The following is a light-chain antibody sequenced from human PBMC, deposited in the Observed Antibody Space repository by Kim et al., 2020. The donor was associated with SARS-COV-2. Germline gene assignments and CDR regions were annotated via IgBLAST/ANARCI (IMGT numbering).Light chain of an antibody. CDR1: PSFSSH. Sequence: SPGERATPSRRASPSFSSHFAWYQQKPGQAPRPLIYGASTRATGIPARFSGSGSGTEFTLTISSLQSEDFAVYYCQQYNNWPPRYTFGQGTKLEI. J-gene: IGKJ2*01. CDR3: QQYNNWPPRYT. V-gene: IGKV3-15*01. CDR2: GAS.